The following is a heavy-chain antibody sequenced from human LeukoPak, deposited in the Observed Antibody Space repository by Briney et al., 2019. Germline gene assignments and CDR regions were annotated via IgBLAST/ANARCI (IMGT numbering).Heavy chain of an antibody. CDR1: GFTFSSYS. V-gene: IGHV3-21*04. CDR2: ISSSSSYI. CDR3: AKYSGWDHYYFDY. D-gene: IGHD6-19*01. J-gene: IGHJ4*02. Sequence: GGSLRLSCAASGFTFSSYSMNWVRQAPGKGLEWVSSISSSSSYIYYADSMKGRFTISRDNAKNSLYLQMNSLRAEDTAVYYCAKYSGWDHYYFDYWGQGTLVTVSS.